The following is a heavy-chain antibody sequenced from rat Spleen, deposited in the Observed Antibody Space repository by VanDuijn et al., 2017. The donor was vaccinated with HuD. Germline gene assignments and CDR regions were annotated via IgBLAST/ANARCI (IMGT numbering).Heavy chain of an antibody. V-gene: IGHV5-29*01. CDR2: ISYDASAT. Sequence: VQLKESGPGLVQPSQTLSLTCTVSGFSLSNYGLLWVRQPPGKGLEWVAMISYDASATYHQDSVKGRFTISRENARSTLYLPMDSLRSEDTATYYLTRHPKYNHAHYWYFDFWGPGTMVTVSS. CDR1: GFSLSNYG. J-gene: IGHJ1*01. CDR3: TRHPKYNHAHYWYFDF. D-gene: IGHD1-12*01.